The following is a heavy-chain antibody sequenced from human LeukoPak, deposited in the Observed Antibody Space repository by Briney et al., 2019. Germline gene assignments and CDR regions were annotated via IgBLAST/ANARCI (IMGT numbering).Heavy chain of an antibody. Sequence: ASVKVSCKASGGTFSSYAISWVRQAPGQGLEWMGRIIPILGIANYAQKFQGRVTITADKSTSTAYMELSSLRSEDTAVYYCARDYSRYGSGSYYDYWGQGTLVTVSS. V-gene: IGHV1-69*04. J-gene: IGHJ4*02. D-gene: IGHD3-10*01. CDR3: ARDYSRYGSGSYYDY. CDR2: IIPILGIA. CDR1: GGTFSSYA.